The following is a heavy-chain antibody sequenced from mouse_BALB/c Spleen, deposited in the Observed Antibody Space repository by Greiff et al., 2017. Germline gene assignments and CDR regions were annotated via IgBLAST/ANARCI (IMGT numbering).Heavy chain of an antibody. CDR2: IRSKSNNYAT. J-gene: IGHJ3*01. Sequence: GGGLVQPKGSLKLSCAASGFTFNTNAMNWVRQAPGKGLEWVARIRSKSNNYATYYADSVKDRFTISRDDSQSMLYLQMNNLKTEDTAMYYCVRDRPPNYYGSSYAFAYWGQGTLVTVSA. CDR1: GFTFNTNA. D-gene: IGHD1-1*01. CDR3: VRDRPPNYYGSSYAFAY. V-gene: IGHV10S3*01.